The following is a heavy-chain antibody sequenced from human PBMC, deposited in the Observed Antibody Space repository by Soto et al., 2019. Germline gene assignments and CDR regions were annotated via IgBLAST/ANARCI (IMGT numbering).Heavy chain of an antibody. CDR2: IYYSGST. J-gene: IGHJ4*02. Sequence: QVQLQESGPGLVKPSETLSLTCTVSGGSISSYYWSWIRQPPGKGLEWIGYIYYSGSTNYNPSLKSRVTISVDTSKNQFSLKLSSVTAADTAMYYCVTMVRGVIFDYWGQGTLVTVSS. V-gene: IGHV4-59*01. D-gene: IGHD3-10*01. CDR3: VTMVRGVIFDY. CDR1: GGSISSYY.